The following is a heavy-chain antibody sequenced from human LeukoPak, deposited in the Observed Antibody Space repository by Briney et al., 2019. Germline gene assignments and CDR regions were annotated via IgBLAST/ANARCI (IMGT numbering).Heavy chain of an antibody. CDR3: ASNVIAAAGNDAFDI. Sequence: GASVKVSCKASGYTFTSYDINWVRQATGQGLEWMGWMNPTSGNTGYAQKFQGRVTMTRNTSISTAYMELSSLRSEDTAVYYCASNVIAAAGNDAFDIWGQGTMVTVSS. CDR1: GYTFTSYD. D-gene: IGHD6-13*01. V-gene: IGHV1-8*01. CDR2: MNPTSGNT. J-gene: IGHJ3*02.